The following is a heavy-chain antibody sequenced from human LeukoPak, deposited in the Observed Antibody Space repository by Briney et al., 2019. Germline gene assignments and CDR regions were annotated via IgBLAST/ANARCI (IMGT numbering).Heavy chain of an antibody. CDR1: GGTFSSYA. J-gene: IGHJ4*02. Sequence: ASVKVSCKASGGTFSSYAISWVRQAPGQGLEWMEWIGAYNGNTNYAQKLQGRVTMTTDTSTSTAYMELRSLRSDDTAVYYCARVASMITMIVVVINPYFDYWGQGTPVTVSS. V-gene: IGHV1-18*01. CDR2: IGAYNGNT. D-gene: IGHD3-22*01. CDR3: ARVASMITMIVVVINPYFDY.